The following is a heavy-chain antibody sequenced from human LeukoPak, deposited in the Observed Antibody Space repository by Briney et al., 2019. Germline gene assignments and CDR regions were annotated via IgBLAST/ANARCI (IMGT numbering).Heavy chain of an antibody. CDR2: INLGGST. CDR1: GFTFSSYW. V-gene: IGHV4-34*01. Sequence: GSLRLSCAASGFTFSSYWMSWVRQAPGKGLEWIGEINLGGSTNYNPSLWSRVTISLNTSRNQLSLKLTSVTAADTAVYYCAREFGDEYSSSSGLGYWGQGTLVTVSS. D-gene: IGHD6-6*01. J-gene: IGHJ4*02. CDR3: AREFGDEYSSSSGLGY.